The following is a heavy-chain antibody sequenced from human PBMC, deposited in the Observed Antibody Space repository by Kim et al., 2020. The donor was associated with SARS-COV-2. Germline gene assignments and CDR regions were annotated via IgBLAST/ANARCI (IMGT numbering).Heavy chain of an antibody. J-gene: IGHJ3*02. CDR2: IAAGGDST. CDR1: GFTFSLYA. D-gene: IGHD2-21*02. V-gene: IGHV3-23*01. Sequence: GGSLRLSCTASGFTFSLYAMTWVRHSPGKGLEWVSTIAAGGDSTYYADSVKGRFTISRDNSKNMLYLQMNSLGAEDTAVYHCAKERVVPATGDAFDIWGLATMVSVSS. CDR3: AKERVVPATGDAFDI.